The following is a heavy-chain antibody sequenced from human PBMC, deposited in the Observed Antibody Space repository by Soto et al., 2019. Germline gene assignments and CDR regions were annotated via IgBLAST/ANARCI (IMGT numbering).Heavy chain of an antibody. Sequence: QVPLVQSGAEVKKPGASLNISCTASGFMFNKYALHWVRQAPGQRPEWMGWINGGNGNTRYSEKFQGRVTITRDTSASTIIYLAMSGLSSEDTAIYFCARDWSEQAVAGMHLLPHWGQGTLVTVSS. CDR3: ARDWSEQAVAGMHLLPH. D-gene: IGHD6-19*01. CDR2: INGGNGNT. V-gene: IGHV1-3*01. CDR1: GFMFNKYA. J-gene: IGHJ4*02.